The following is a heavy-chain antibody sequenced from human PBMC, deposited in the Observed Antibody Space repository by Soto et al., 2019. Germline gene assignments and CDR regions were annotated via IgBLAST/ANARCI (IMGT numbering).Heavy chain of an antibody. J-gene: IGHJ5*02. Sequence: SETLSLTCTVSGGSVSSGDYYWSWIRQPPGKGLVWIGYIYYSGNTNYNPSLKSRVIISVDTSKNLFSLKLTSVTAADTAVYYCARIPVDTSMIYWLDPWGQGTLVTVSS. V-gene: IGHV4-61*08. CDR1: GGSVSSGDYY. D-gene: IGHD5-18*01. CDR3: ARIPVDTSMIYWLDP. CDR2: IYYSGNT.